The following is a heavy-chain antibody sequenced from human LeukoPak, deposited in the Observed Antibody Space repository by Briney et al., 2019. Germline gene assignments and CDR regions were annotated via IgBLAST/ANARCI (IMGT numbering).Heavy chain of an antibody. D-gene: IGHD3-22*01. V-gene: IGHV4-59*08. CDR2: IYYSGST. CDR3: ARVSGITMIVVVPEDGFDI. CDR1: GGSISGYY. J-gene: IGHJ3*02. Sequence: SETLSLTCTVSGGSISGYYWSWIRQPPGKGLEWIGYIYYSGSTSYNPSLKSRVTISVDASKNQFSLKLSSVTAADTAVYYCARVSGITMIVVVPEDGFDIWGQGTMVTVS.